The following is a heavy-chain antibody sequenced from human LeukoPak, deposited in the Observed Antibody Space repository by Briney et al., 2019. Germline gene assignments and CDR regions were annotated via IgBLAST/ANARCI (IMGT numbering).Heavy chain of an antibody. CDR1: GFTFSSYW. CDR3: AKDGAMAGRNYGMVV. CDR2: IKQDGSEK. J-gene: IGHJ6*02. D-gene: IGHD6-19*01. Sequence: GGSLRLSCAASGFTFSSYWMSWVRQAPGKGLEWVANIKQDGSEKYYVDSVKGRFTISRDNAKNSLYLQMNSLRPEDTALYYCAKDGAMAGRNYGMVVWGQGTTVTVS. V-gene: IGHV3-7*03.